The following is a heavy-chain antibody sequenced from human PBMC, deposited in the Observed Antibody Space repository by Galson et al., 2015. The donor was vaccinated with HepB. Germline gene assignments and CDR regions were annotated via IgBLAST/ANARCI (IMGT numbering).Heavy chain of an antibody. V-gene: IGHV3-30*04. Sequence: SLRLSCAASGFTFSSYAMHWVRQAPGKGLEWVAVISYDGSNKYYADSVKGRFTISRDNSKNTLYLQMNSLRAEDTAVYYCAVWPSLRGGVRQEYSSGWTDAFDIWGQGTMVTVSS. CDR2: ISYDGSNK. J-gene: IGHJ3*02. D-gene: IGHD6-19*01. CDR3: AVWPSLRGGVRQEYSSGWTDAFDI. CDR1: GFTFSSYA.